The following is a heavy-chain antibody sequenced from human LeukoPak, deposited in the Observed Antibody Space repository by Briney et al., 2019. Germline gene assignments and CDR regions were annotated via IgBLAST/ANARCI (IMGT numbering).Heavy chain of an antibody. V-gene: IGHV3-7*01. CDR2: IKQDGSEK. D-gene: IGHD1-26*01. CDR3: AREPTVGATYDY. J-gene: IGHJ4*02. CDR1: GFTLSSYW. Sequence: PGGSLRLSCAASGFTLSSYWMSWVRQAPGKGLEWVANIKQDGSEKYYVDSVKGRFTISRDNAKNSLYLQMNSLRAEDTAVYYCAREPTVGATYDYWGQGTLVTVSS.